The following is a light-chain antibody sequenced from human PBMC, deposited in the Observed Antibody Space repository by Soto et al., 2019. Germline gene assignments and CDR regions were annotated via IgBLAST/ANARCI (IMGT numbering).Light chain of an antibody. Sequence: QLVLTQPPSASGTRGQTVTISCSGSSSNIGSNRVNWFQHLPGAVPKLLIFSNHQRPSGVPDRFSGSKSGTSASLAISGLQYEYEADYYCSAWDDSLVVVFGGGTQLTVL. J-gene: IGLJ2*01. CDR2: SNH. V-gene: IGLV1-44*01. CDR3: SAWDDSLVVV. CDR1: SSNIGSNR.